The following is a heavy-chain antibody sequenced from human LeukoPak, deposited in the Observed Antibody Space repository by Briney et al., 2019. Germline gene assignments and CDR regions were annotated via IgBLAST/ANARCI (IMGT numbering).Heavy chain of an antibody. D-gene: IGHD2-2*01. V-gene: IGHV3-33*01. CDR1: GFTFSSYG. Sequence: GGSLRLSCAASGFTFSSYGMHWVRQAPGKGLEWVAVIWYDGSNKYYADSVKGRFTISRDNSKNTLYLQMNSLRAEDTAVYYCARDSRRYCSSTSCYGRLDYWGRGTLVTVSS. CDR3: ARDSRRYCSSTSCYGRLDY. J-gene: IGHJ4*02. CDR2: IWYDGSNK.